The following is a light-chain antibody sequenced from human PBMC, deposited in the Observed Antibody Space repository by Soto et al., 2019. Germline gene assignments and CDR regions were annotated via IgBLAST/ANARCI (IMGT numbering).Light chain of an antibody. CDR1: QSVSSSY. CDR2: GAS. CDR3: LQYGSSPYT. Sequence: EIVLAQSPGTLSLSPGERATLSCRASQSVSSSYLAWYQQKPRQAPRPLIYGASSRATGIPDMFSGSGSGTDFTLTSSRLEPEDFAVYYCLQYGSSPYTFGQGTKLEIK. V-gene: IGKV3-20*01. J-gene: IGKJ2*01.